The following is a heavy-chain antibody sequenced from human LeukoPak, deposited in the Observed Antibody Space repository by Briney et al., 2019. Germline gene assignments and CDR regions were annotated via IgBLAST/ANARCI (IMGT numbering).Heavy chain of an antibody. D-gene: IGHD5-18*01. CDR2: ISSSSSYI. CDR3: ARVNARPRGYSYGYDY. Sequence: PGGSLRLSCAASGFTFSSYSMNWVRQAPGKGLEWVSSISSSSSYIYYADSVKGRFTISRDNAKNSLYLQMSSLRSEDTAVYYCARVNARPRGYSYGYDYWGQGTLVTVSS. J-gene: IGHJ4*02. V-gene: IGHV3-21*04. CDR1: GFTFSSYS.